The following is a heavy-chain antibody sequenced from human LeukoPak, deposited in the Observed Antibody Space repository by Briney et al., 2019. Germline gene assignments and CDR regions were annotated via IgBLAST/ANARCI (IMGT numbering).Heavy chain of an antibody. Sequence: SETLSLTCTVSGGSISSGGYYSRWVRQHPGKGLEWIGYIYYSGSTYYNPSLKSRVTISVGTSKNQFSLKLSSVTAADTAVYYCAREKGYCSGGSCYRGHNWFDPWGQGTLVTVSS. CDR2: IYYSGST. J-gene: IGHJ5*02. CDR3: AREKGYCSGGSCYRGHNWFDP. CDR1: GGSISSGGYY. D-gene: IGHD2-15*01. V-gene: IGHV4-31*03.